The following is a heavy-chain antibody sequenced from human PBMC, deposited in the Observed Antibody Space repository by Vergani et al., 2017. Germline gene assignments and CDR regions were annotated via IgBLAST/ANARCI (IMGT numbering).Heavy chain of an antibody. D-gene: IGHD3-22*01. CDR3: ARHYYDSSGYYFDY. V-gene: IGHV4-59*13. J-gene: IGHJ4*02. Sequence: QVQLQESGPGLVKPSETLSLTCTVSGVFISSFLWSWIRQPPGKGLEWIGFIYYNGSANNNPSLKSRVTISVDMSKNQFSLWLNSVSAADTDVYFCARHYYDSSGYYFDYWGQGTLVTVHS. CDR2: IYYNGSA. CDR1: GVFISSFL.